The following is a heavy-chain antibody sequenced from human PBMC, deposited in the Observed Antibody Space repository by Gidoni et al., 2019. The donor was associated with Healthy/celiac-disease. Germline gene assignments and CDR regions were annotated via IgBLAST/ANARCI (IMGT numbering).Heavy chain of an antibody. D-gene: IGHD5-18*01. CDR3: ATDTAMARGAFDI. CDR1: GFPVSSYG. Sequence: QVQLVESGGGVVQPGRSLRLSCAASGFPVSSYGMHWVRQATGKGLEWVAVISYDGSNKYYADSVKGRFTISRDNSKNTLYLQMNSLRAEDTAVYYCATDTAMARGAFDIWGQGTMVTVSS. J-gene: IGHJ3*02. CDR2: ISYDGSNK. V-gene: IGHV3-30*03.